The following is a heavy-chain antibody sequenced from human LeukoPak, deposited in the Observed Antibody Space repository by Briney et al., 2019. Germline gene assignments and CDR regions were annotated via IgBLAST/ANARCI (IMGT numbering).Heavy chain of an antibody. CDR1: GGSISSYY. V-gene: IGHV4-38-2*02. D-gene: IGHD6-6*01. CDR2: IYHSGST. J-gene: IGHJ3*02. CDR3: ARDGEQLVNDAFDI. Sequence: PSETLSLTCTVSGGSISSYYWGWIRQPPGKGLEWIGSIYHSGSTYYNPSLKSRVTISVDTSKNQFSLKLSSVTAADTAVYYCARDGEQLVNDAFDIWGQGTMVTVSS.